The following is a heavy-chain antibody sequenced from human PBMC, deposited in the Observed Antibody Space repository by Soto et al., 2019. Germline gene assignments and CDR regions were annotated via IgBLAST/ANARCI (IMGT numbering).Heavy chain of an antibody. CDR3: AKDTGYSSYDRFDY. V-gene: IGHV3-9*01. D-gene: IGHD5-12*01. CDR1: GFTFDDYA. CDR2: ISWNSGSI. Sequence: EVQLVESGGGLVQPGRSLRLSCAASGFTFDDYAMHWVRQAPGKGLEWVSGISWNSGSIGYADSVKGRFTISRDNAKNSLYLQMNSLRAEDTALYYCAKDTGYSSYDRFDYWGQGTLVTVSS. J-gene: IGHJ4*02.